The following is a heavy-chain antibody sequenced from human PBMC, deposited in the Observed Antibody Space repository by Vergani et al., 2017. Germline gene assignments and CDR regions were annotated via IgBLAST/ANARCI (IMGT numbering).Heavy chain of an antibody. CDR2: IWYDGSNK. CDR1: GFSFPGYA. Sequence: VQLLESGGGLVQPGGSLRLSCEASGFSFPGYAMSWVRQAPGKGLEWVAVIWYDGSNKYYADSVKGRFTISRDNSKNTLYLQMNSLRAEDTAVYYCAREGYGSYYYYYYYMDVWGKGTTVTVSS. D-gene: IGHD3-10*01. J-gene: IGHJ6*03. CDR3: AREGYGSYYYYYYYMDV. V-gene: IGHV3-33*08.